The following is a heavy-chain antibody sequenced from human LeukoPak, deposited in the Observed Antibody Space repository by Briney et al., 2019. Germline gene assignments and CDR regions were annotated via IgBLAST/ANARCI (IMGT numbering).Heavy chain of an antibody. J-gene: IGHJ5*02. Sequence: PSETLSLTCTVSGGSTSSGSYYWSWIRQPAGKGLEWIGRIYTSGSTNYNPSLKSRVTISVDTSKNQFSLKLSSVTAADTAVYYCAREWFGELFPKNWFDPWGQGTLVTVSS. CDR2: IYTSGST. V-gene: IGHV4-61*02. CDR3: AREWFGELFPKNWFDP. CDR1: GGSTSSGSYY. D-gene: IGHD3-10*01.